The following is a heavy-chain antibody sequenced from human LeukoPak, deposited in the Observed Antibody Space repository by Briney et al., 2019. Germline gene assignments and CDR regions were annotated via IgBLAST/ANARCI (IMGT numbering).Heavy chain of an antibody. J-gene: IGHJ6*03. Sequence: ASETLSLTCTVSGGSISSSSYYWGWIRQPPGKGLEWIGSIYYSGSTYYNPSLKSRVTISVDTSKNQFSLKLSSVTAADTAVYYCASITMVRGVNFWLNYYYMDVWGKGTTVTVSS. D-gene: IGHD3-10*01. CDR1: GGSISSSSYY. V-gene: IGHV4-39*01. CDR2: IYYSGST. CDR3: ASITMVRGVNFWLNYYYMDV.